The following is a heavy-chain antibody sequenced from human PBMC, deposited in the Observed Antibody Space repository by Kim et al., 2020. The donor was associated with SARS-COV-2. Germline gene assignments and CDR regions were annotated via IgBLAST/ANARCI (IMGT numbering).Heavy chain of an antibody. D-gene: IGHD2-8*02. CDR3: ARDSGRCTGCAFDH. V-gene: IGHV3-7*01. CDR2: INQDGSEK. CDR1: EFTFTHYY. Sequence: GGSLRLSCVASEFTFTHYYMSWVRQAPGKGLERVANINQDGSEKNYVDSVKGRFTISRDNAENSLYLEMSSLRADDTATYYCARDSGRCTGCAFDHWGQGTLVTVSS. J-gene: IGHJ4*02.